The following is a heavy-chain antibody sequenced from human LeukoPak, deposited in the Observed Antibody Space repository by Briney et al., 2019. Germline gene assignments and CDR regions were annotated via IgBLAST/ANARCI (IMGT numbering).Heavy chain of an antibody. Sequence: GESLKISCKGSGYSFTSYWIGWVRQMPGKCLEWMGIIYPGDSDTRYSPSFQGQVTISADKSISTAYLQWSSLKASDTAMYYYARRPINYDILTGYYMGGAFDIWGQGTMVTVSS. CDR2: IYPGDSDT. V-gene: IGHV5-51*01. D-gene: IGHD3-9*01. CDR1: GYSFTSYW. CDR3: ARRPINYDILTGYYMGGAFDI. J-gene: IGHJ3*02.